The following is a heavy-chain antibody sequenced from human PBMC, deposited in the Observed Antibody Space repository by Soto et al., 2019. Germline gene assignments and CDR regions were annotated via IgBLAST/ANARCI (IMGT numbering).Heavy chain of an antibody. D-gene: IGHD4-4*01. CDR3: ASQVYDYSINRKNYGMDV. Sequence: PGESLKISCKGSGYSFTSYWISWVRQMPGKGLEWMGRIDPSDSYTNYSPSFQGHVTISADKSISTAYLQWSSLKASDTAMYYCASQVYDYSINRKNYGMDVWGQGTTVTVSS. CDR2: IDPSDSYT. CDR1: GYSFTSYW. V-gene: IGHV5-10-1*01. J-gene: IGHJ6*02.